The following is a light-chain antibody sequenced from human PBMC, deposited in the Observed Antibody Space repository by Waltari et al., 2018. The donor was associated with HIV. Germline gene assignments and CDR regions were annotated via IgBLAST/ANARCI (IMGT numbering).Light chain of an antibody. J-gene: IGLJ2*01. Sequence: SYEVTQPPSVAVSPGQTATITCSGYELGDKYTCWYRHKPGQSPLLVIYQDHKRPSGIPERFSGSSSGHTATLTISGSLPMDEADYYCQAWGSTTSGVFGRGTKLTVL. V-gene: IGLV3-1*01. CDR2: QDH. CDR1: ELGDKY. CDR3: QAWGSTTSGV.